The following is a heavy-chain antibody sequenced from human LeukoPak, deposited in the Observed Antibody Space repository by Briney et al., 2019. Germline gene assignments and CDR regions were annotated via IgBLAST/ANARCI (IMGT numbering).Heavy chain of an antibody. Sequence: SETLSLTCAVYGGSFSGYYWSWIRQPPGKGLEWIGEINHSGSTNYNPSLKSRVTISVDTSKNQFSLKLSSVTAADTAVYYRARDALDTAMLNWYFDLWGRGTLVTVSS. V-gene: IGHV4-34*01. CDR1: GGSFSGYY. D-gene: IGHD5-18*01. CDR2: INHSGST. J-gene: IGHJ2*01. CDR3: ARDALDTAMLNWYFDL.